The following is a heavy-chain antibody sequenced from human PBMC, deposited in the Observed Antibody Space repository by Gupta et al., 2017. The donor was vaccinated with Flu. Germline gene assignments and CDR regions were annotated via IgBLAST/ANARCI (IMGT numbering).Heavy chain of an antibody. CDR1: GFTFSSYT. CDR3: ASKGYCSGGICYPGA. D-gene: IGHD2-15*01. V-gene: IGHV3-21*01. J-gene: IGHJ4*02. CDR2: ISSSSSYI. Sequence: EVQLVESGGGLVKPGGSLRLSCAASGFTFSSYTMNWVRQAPGEGLEWVSSISSSSSYIDYADSVKGRFTISRDNAKNSLYLQMNSLRAEDTAVYYCASKGYCSGGICYPGAWGQGTLVTVSS.